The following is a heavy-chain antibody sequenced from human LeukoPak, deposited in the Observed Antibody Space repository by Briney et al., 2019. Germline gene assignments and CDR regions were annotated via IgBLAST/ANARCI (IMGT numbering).Heavy chain of an antibody. J-gene: IGHJ3*02. CDR1: GFTFSSYW. CDR3: ARGKNRAPNAFDI. V-gene: IGHV3-21*01. CDR2: ISSSSSYI. Sequence: GGSLRLSCAASGFTFSSYWMSWVRQAPGKGLEWVSSISSSSSYIYYADSVKGRFTISRDNAKNSLYLQMNSLRAEDTAVYYCARGKNRAPNAFDIWGQGTMVTVSS. D-gene: IGHD2/OR15-2a*01.